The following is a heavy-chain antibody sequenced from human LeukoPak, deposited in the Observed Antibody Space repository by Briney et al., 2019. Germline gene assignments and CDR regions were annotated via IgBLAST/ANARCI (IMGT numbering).Heavy chain of an antibody. CDR1: GFTFSRYW. CDR2: ISWNSAGI. Sequence: QPGESLRLSCAASGFTFSRYWIHWVRQAPGKGLEWVSGISWNSAGIGYADSVKGRFTISRDNAKNSLYLQMNSLRPEDMALYYCAKGKVYSNYGGEFDYWGQGTLVTVSS. J-gene: IGHJ4*02. V-gene: IGHV3-9*03. CDR3: AKGKVYSNYGGEFDY. D-gene: IGHD4-11*01.